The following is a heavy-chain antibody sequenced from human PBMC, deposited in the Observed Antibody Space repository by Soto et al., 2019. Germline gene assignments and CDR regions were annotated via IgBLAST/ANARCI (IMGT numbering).Heavy chain of an antibody. J-gene: IGHJ4*02. V-gene: IGHV4-31*03. D-gene: IGHD2-15*01. CDR1: GGSISSGGYY. Sequence: QVQLQESGPGLVKPSQTLSLTCTVSGGSISSGGYYWSWIRQHPGKGLEWIGYIYYSGSTYYNPSLKTRVTISVDTSKNQFSLKLSSVTAADTAVYYCARADCSGGSCYNFDYWGQGTLVTVSS. CDR3: ARADCSGGSCYNFDY. CDR2: IYYSGST.